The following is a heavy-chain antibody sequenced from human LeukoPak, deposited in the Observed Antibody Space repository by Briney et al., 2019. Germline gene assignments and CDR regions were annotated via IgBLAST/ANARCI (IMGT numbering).Heavy chain of an antibody. V-gene: IGHV3-64*01. D-gene: IGHD3-3*01. CDR1: GFTFSSYA. CDR2: ISSNGGST. J-gene: IGHJ4*02. Sequence: PGGSLRLSCAASGFTFSSYAMHWVRQAPGKGLEYVSAISSNGGSTYYANSVKGRFTISRDNAKNSLYLQMNSLRAEDTAVYYCARAPIVYDFWSGYYIGEDYWGQGTLVTVSS. CDR3: ARAPIVYDFWSGYYIGEDY.